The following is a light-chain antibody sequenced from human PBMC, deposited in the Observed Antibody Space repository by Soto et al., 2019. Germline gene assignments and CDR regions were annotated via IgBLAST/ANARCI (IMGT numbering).Light chain of an antibody. V-gene: IGKV3-11*01. CDR2: DAS. CDR1: QSVSSY. CDR3: QQRSNWPPWT. J-gene: IGKJ1*01. Sequence: EIVLTQSPATLSLSPGERATLSCRASQSVSSYLAWYQQKPGQAPRLLIYDASNRATGIPARFSSSGSGTVFPLTISRLEPEDFAVYYCQQRSNWPPWTFGQGTKVEIK.